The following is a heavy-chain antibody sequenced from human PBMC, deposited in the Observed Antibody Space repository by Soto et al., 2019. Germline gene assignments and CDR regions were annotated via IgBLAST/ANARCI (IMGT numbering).Heavy chain of an antibody. CDR1: RGSISSYD. D-gene: IGHD4-4*01. V-gene: IGHV4-4*07. J-gene: IGHJ5*02. CDR3: ARDHRSNYVGWFDT. CDR2: IYSSXST. Sequence: TSETVSLTGTVSRGSISSYDLSWIRQPAGKGVELIGRIYSSXSTNYNPSLKSRVTMSVDTSKDRLSLKLSAVTAADTAVYYCARDHRSNYVGWFDTWGQGTLVTVSS.